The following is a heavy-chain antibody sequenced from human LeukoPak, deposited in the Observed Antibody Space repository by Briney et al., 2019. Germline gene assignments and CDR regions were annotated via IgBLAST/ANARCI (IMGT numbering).Heavy chain of an antibody. CDR3: AHNPGYCTIRRCYSPSGFDY. CDR1: GFSLSTNGGG. J-gene: IGHJ4*02. V-gene: IGHV2-5*02. D-gene: IGHD2-8*01. CDR2: NYWDDEG. Sequence: SGPTLVKPTQTLTLTCTLSGFSLSTNGGGVGWIRQPPGKALEWLALNYWDDEGRDRPSLTNRLTITKDTTKHPVVLTMTNMTPADSATYSCAHNPGYCTIRRCYSPSGFDYWGQGTLVTVSS.